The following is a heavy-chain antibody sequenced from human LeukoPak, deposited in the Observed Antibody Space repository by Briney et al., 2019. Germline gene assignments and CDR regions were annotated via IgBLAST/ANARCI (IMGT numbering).Heavy chain of an antibody. V-gene: IGHV1-8*02. CDR3: ARGGFGSGSYSDY. J-gene: IGHJ4*02. D-gene: IGHD3-10*01. Sequence: EASVKVSCKASGYTFTGYYMHWVRQAPGQGLEWMGWMNPNSGDTGYVQKFQGRVTMTRDTSISTAYMELSSLRSEDTAVYYCARGGFGSGSYSDYWGQGTLVTVSS. CDR2: MNPNSGDT. CDR1: GYTFTGYY.